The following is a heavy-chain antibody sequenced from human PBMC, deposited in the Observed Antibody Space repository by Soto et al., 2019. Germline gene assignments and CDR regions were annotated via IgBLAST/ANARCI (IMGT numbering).Heavy chain of an antibody. Sequence: SETLSLTCTVSGGSISSGGYYWSWIRQHPGKGLEWIGYIYYSGSTYYNPSLKSRVTISVYTSKNQFSLKLSSVTAADTAVYYCASSPPAKMTTVTTDDYYYMDVWGKGSTVKVSS. CDR2: IYYSGST. D-gene: IGHD4-4*01. J-gene: IGHJ6*03. CDR3: ASSPPAKMTTVTTDDYYYMDV. V-gene: IGHV4-31*03. CDR1: GGSISSGGYY.